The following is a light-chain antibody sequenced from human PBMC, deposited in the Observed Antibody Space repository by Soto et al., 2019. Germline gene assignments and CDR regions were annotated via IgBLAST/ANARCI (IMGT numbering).Light chain of an antibody. J-gene: IGKJ4*01. CDR1: QSISSN. CDR3: QQYNNWPRAT. Sequence: MSQSASTLSVSTGERATLSCRASQSISSNLAWYQQKPGQAPRLLMFRTSSRATGFPARFSGSGSGTEFNLTISSLQSEDFGVYYCQQYNNWPRATFGGRTKV. CDR2: RTS. V-gene: IGKV3-15*01.